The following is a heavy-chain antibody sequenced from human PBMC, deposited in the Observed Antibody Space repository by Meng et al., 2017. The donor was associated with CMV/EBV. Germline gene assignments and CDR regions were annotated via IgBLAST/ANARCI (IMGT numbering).Heavy chain of an antibody. Sequence: VQLQESGPGLVKPYQTLSLTCTVSGGSISSGDYYWSWLRQPPGKGLEWIGYIYYSGSTYYNPSLKSRVTISVDTSKNQFSLKLSSVTAADTAVYYCARVTSRVAGAFDYWGQGTLVTVSS. CDR3: ARVTSRVAGAFDY. J-gene: IGHJ4*02. D-gene: IGHD1-14*01. CDR1: GGSISSGDYY. CDR2: IYYSGST. V-gene: IGHV4-30-4*08.